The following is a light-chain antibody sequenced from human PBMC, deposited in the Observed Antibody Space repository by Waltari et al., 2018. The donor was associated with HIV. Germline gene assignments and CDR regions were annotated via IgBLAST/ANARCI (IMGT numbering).Light chain of an antibody. V-gene: IGLV3-27*01. J-gene: IGLJ3*02. CDR2: VAI. CDR1: VLAEKF. Sequence: SVELTQPSSVSVSPGQTATISCPGDVLAEKFGRWLHQKPGQATLLFIYVAIERPSGIPDRFPASKSGTTFTLTIIEAQTDDEAAYYCYSEPGNGRVFGGGTQLTVL. CDR3: YSEPGNGRV.